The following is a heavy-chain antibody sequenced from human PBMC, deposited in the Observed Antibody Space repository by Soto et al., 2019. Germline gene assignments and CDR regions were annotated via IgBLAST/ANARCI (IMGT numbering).Heavy chain of an antibody. CDR1: GFTFSGYW. Sequence: GGSLRLSCAASGFTFSGYWMHWVRQAPGKGLLWVSRINSDGSSSTYADSVKGRFTISRDNAKNTLYLQMNSLRAEDTAVYYCAIYSSSSYDYWGQGTLVTASS. J-gene: IGHJ4*02. V-gene: IGHV3-74*01. CDR3: AIYSSSSYDY. D-gene: IGHD6-6*01. CDR2: INSDGSSS.